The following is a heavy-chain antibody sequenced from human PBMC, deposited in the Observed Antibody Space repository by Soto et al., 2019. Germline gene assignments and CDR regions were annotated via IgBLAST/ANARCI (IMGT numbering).Heavy chain of an antibody. CDR1: GFTFSTDS. D-gene: IGHD6-19*01. CDR3: ARFFGSGFDY. Sequence: EVQLVESGGGLVQPGGSRRLSCVASGFTFSTDSMNWVRQAPGKGLEWVAHISTSGATRYYADSVKGRFTISRDNAKTSLYLQMDSLRNEDTAVYYCARFFGSGFDYWGQGTLVTVSS. CDR2: ISTSGATR. V-gene: IGHV3-48*02. J-gene: IGHJ4*02.